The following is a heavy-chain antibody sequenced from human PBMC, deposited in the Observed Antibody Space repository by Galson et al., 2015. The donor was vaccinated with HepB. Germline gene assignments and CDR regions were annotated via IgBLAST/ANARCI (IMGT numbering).Heavy chain of an antibody. CDR2: ISYDGSNK. D-gene: IGHD6-19*01. Sequence: SLRLSCAASGFTFSNYGMHWVRQAPDKGLEWVAVISYDGSNKYYAHSVKGRFTISRDNSKNTLYLQMNSLRAEDTALYYCAKDPYLYSALAGTMAGFDYWGQGTLVTVSS. CDR1: GFTFSNYG. J-gene: IGHJ4*02. CDR3: AKDPYLYSALAGTMAGFDY. V-gene: IGHV3-30*18.